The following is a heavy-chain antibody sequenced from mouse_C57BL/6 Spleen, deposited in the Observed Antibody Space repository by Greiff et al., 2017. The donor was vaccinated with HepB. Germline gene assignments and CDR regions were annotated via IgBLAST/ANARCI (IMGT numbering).Heavy chain of an antibody. CDR3: AREGCFYAMDG. CDR2: ISRGSSSI. V-gene: IGHV5-17*01. CDR1: GFTFSDYG. Sequence: EVHLVESGGGLVKPGGSLKLSCAASGFTFSDYGMHWVRQAPEKGLEWVAYISRGSSSIYYAETVKGRFTISRDNAKNTVFLQMTSLRSEDTAMYYCAREGCFYAMDGWGQGTSVTVS. J-gene: IGHJ4*01.